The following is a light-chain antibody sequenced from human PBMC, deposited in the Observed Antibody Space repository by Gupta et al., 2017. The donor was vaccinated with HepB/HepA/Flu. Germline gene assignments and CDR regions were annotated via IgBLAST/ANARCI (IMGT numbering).Light chain of an antibody. CDR2: AAS. CDR1: QTIGTY. J-gene: IGKJ2*01. CDR3: QQKNRIRRKYT. V-gene: IGKV1-39*01. Sequence: DIQMTQSPSSLSASVGDRVTIACRASQTIGTYLSWYQQKPGKAPKLLIYAASTLQRGVKSRFSGSGDVTDFTLTISSRQPEDFATYYCQQKNRIRRKYTFGQGTKLEIK.